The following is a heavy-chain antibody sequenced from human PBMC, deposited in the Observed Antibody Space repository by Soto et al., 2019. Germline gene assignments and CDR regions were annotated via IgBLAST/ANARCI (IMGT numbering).Heavy chain of an antibody. Sequence: QVQLQESGPGLVKPSQTLSLTCTVSGGSISSGDYYWSWVRQPPGKGLEWIGYIYYSGSTYHNPSLRSRVTMSVDTSKNQFSLKLSSVTAADTAVYYCARGRIVLVPAAMRGNWFDPWGQGSLVTVSS. J-gene: IGHJ5*02. D-gene: IGHD2-2*01. CDR3: ARGRIVLVPAAMRGNWFDP. CDR1: GGSISSGDYY. CDR2: IYYSGST. V-gene: IGHV4-30-4*01.